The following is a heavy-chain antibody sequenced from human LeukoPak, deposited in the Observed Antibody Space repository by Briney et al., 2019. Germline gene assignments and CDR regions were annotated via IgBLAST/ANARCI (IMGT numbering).Heavy chain of an antibody. D-gene: IGHD6-13*01. J-gene: IGHJ6*02. Sequence: ASVKVSCKASGYTFTSYRIRWVRQAPGQGLEGMGWISAYNGNTNYAQKLQGRVTMTTDTSTSTAYMELRSLRADDTAVYYCARDSSSWYYYYYGMDVWGQGTTVTVSS. CDR3: ARDSSSWYYYYYGMDV. V-gene: IGHV1-18*01. CDR2: ISAYNGNT. CDR1: GYTFTSYR.